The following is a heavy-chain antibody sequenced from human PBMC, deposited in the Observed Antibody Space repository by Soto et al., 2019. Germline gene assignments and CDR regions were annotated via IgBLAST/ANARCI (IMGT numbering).Heavy chain of an antibody. V-gene: IGHV1-69*13. CDR2: IIPIFGTA. CDR3: ARDAVRGVTRPRISGDYNWFDP. Sequence: GASVKVSCKASGGTFSSYAISWVRQAPGQGLEWMGGIIPIFGTANYAQKFQGRATITADESTSTAYMELSSLRSEDTAVYYCARDAVRGVTRPRISGDYNWFDPWGQGTLVTVSS. CDR1: GGTFSSYA. D-gene: IGHD3-10*01. J-gene: IGHJ5*02.